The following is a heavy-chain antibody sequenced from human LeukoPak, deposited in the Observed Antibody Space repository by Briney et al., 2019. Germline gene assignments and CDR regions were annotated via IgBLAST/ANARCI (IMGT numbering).Heavy chain of an antibody. D-gene: IGHD1-26*01. CDR1: GYTFTSYY. CDR3: ARNLDRWELPGY. V-gene: IGHV1-46*01. Sequence: ASVKVSCKASGYTFTSYYMHWVRQAPGQGLEWMGIINPSGGSTSYAQKFQGRVTMTGDMSTSTFYMELSSLRSEDTAVYYCARNLDRWELPGYWGQGTLVTVSS. CDR2: INPSGGST. J-gene: IGHJ4*02.